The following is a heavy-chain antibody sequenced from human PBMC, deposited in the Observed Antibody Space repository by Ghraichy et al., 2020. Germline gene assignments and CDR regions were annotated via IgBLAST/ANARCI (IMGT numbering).Heavy chain of an antibody. CDR3: ARGAAEKWGLKDGYYFDC. CDR2: IGEDGSQK. J-gene: IGHJ4*02. D-gene: IGHD1-26*01. V-gene: IGHV3-7*03. Sequence: GGSLRLSCAASGFTFRSYSMSWVRQAPGKGLEWVATIGEDGSQKSSVDSVRGRFTVSRDNAQNSMYLQMNSLRAEDTALYFCARGAAEKWGLKDGYYFDCWGLGTLVTVSS. CDR1: GFTFRSYS.